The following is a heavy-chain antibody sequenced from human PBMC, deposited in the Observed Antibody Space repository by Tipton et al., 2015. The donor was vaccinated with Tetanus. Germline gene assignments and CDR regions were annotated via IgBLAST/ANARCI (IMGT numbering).Heavy chain of an antibody. CDR1: GVSVRSYY. D-gene: IGHD1-14*01. J-gene: IGHJ4*02. CDR2: IYYSGST. CDR3: ARGTGDY. V-gene: IGHV4-59*02. Sequence: TLSLTCTISGVSVRSYYWSWIRQPPGKGLEWIGYIYYSGSTNYNPSLKSRVTISVDTSKNQFSLKLSSVTAADTAVYYCARGTGDYWGQGALVTVSS.